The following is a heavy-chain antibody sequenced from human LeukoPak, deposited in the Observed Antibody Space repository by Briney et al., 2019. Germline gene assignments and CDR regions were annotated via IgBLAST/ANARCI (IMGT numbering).Heavy chain of an antibody. CDR3: ARTRRQWLSWFDP. Sequence: SETLSLTCTVSGGSISSGDYYWSWIRQPPGKGLEWIGYIYYSGSTYYNPSLKSRVTISVDKSKNQFSLKLSSVTAADTAVYYCARTRRQWLSWFDPWGQGTLVTVSS. J-gene: IGHJ5*02. CDR2: IYYSGST. V-gene: IGHV4-30-4*01. CDR1: GGSISSGDYY. D-gene: IGHD6-19*01.